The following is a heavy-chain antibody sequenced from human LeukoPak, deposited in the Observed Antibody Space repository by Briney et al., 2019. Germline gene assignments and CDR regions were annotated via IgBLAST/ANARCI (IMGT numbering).Heavy chain of an antibody. CDR1: GGTFSSYA. V-gene: IGHV1-69*10. Sequence: SVKVSCKASGGTFSSYAISWVRQAPGQGLEWMGGIIPILGIANYAQKFQGRVPITADKSTSTAYMELRSLRSEDTAVYYCARDGASGTTYYYGSGSYYRPTEAFDIWGQGTMVTVSS. CDR2: IIPILGIA. CDR3: ARDGASGTTYYYGSGSYYRPTEAFDI. D-gene: IGHD3-10*01. J-gene: IGHJ3*02.